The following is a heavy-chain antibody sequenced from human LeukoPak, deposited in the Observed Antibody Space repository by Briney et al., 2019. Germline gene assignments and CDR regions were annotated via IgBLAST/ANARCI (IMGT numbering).Heavy chain of an antibody. D-gene: IGHD6-6*01. V-gene: IGHV4-4*07. CDR1: GGSISSYY. CDR2: IYTSGST. J-gene: IGHJ5*02. CDR3: ARDPPEYSSWDNWFDP. Sequence: PSETLSLTCTVSGGSISSYYWSWIRRPAGKGLEWIGRIYTSGSTNYNPSLKSRVTMSVDTSKNQFSLKLSSVTAADTAVYYCARDPPEYSSWDNWFDPWGQGTLVTVSS.